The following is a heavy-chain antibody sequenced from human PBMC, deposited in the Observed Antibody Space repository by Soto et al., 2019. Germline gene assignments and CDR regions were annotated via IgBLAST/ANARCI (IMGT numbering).Heavy chain of an antibody. J-gene: IGHJ6*02. CDR3: VREDDGGDRDYYGLDV. CDR1: GCSISGEYYH. D-gene: IGHD2-21*02. CDR2: IHYSGSV. Sequence: QVQLQESGPGLVRPSQTLSLTCTVSGCSISGEYYHWTWIRQAPGKGLVWIGYIHYSGSVQYNPSLQRRLTMSVDTSKNLFSLNLSSVTAADTAVYFCVREDDGGDRDYYGLDVWGQGTTVTVSS. V-gene: IGHV4-30-4*01.